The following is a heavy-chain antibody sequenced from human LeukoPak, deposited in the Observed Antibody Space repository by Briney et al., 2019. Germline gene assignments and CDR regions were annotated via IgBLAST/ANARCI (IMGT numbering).Heavy chain of an antibody. CDR3: AKGYYGVEVYFQH. CDR1: GGSISSGSYY. V-gene: IGHV4-61*02. J-gene: IGHJ1*01. D-gene: IGHD4-17*01. CDR2: IYTSGST. Sequence: PSETLSLTCTVSGGSISSGSYYWGWIRQPAGKGLEWIGRIYTSGSTNYNPSLKSRVTISVDTSKNQFSLKLSSVTAADTAVYYCAKGYYGVEVYFQHGARAPWSPSPQ.